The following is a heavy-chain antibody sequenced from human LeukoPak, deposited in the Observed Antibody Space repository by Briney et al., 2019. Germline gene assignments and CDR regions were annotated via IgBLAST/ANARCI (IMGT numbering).Heavy chain of an antibody. Sequence: SETLSLTCTVSGGSISSYYWSWIRQPPGKGLEWIGYIYYSGSTNYNPSLKSRVTISVDTSKNQFSLKLSSVTAADTAVYYCARGRYGELLDYWGQGTLVTVPS. CDR2: IYYSGST. V-gene: IGHV4-59*01. CDR1: GGSISSYY. CDR3: ARGRYGELLDY. D-gene: IGHD1-26*01. J-gene: IGHJ4*02.